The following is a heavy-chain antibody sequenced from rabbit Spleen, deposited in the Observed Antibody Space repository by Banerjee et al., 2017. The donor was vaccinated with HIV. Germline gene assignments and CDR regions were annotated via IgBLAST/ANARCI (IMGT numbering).Heavy chain of an antibody. Sequence: QEQLEESGGDLVKPEGSLTLTCTASGFSFSSSDYICWVRQAPGKGLEWISCIAGSSSGFTYSATWAKGRFTISKTSSTTVTLQMTSLTAADTATYFCARDGTGGSYFALWGQGTLVTVS. D-gene: IGHD8-1*01. CDR3: ARDGTGGSYFAL. V-gene: IGHV1S45*01. CDR2: IAGSSSGFT. CDR1: GFSFSSSDY. J-gene: IGHJ3*01.